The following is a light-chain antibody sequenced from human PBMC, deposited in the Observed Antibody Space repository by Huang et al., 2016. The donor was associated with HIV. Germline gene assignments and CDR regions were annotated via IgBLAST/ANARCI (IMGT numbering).Light chain of an antibody. J-gene: IGKJ1*01. Sequence: EIVLTQSPATLSLSPGERATLSCRASQSVSSYLAWYQQKPGQAPMLRIYYASNRATGSPTRFSGSGSGTDFTLTISSLASEDFAVYYCQQRSNWPPTFGQGTTVEIK. CDR2: YAS. CDR3: QQRSNWPPT. CDR1: QSVSSY. V-gene: IGKV3-11*01.